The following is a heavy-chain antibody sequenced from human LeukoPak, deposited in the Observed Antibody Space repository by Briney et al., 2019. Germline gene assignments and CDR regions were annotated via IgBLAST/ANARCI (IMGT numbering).Heavy chain of an antibody. CDR1: GGSFSGYY. J-gene: IGHJ4*02. CDR2: INHSGST. CDR3: ARGLGYY. Sequence: SETLSLTCAVYGGSFSGYYWSWIRQPPGKGLEWIGEINHSGSTNYNPSLKSRVTISVDTSKNQFSLKLSSVTAADTAVYYCARGLGYYWGQGTLVTVSS. V-gene: IGHV4-34*01. D-gene: IGHD3-10*01.